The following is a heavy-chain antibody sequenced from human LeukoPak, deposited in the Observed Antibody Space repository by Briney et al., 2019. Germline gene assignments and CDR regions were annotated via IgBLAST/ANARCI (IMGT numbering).Heavy chain of an antibody. V-gene: IGHV1-8*01. CDR2: MNPDGGNT. Sequence: ASVKVSCKASGSTFTSYDINWVRQATGQGLEWMGWMNPDGGNTGYAQKFQGRVTMTRNTSISTAYMELSSLRSEDTAVYYCARAKRLGGNYYFDYWGQGTLVAVSS. D-gene: IGHD3-16*01. CDR3: ARAKRLGGNYYFDY. CDR1: GSTFTSYD. J-gene: IGHJ4*02.